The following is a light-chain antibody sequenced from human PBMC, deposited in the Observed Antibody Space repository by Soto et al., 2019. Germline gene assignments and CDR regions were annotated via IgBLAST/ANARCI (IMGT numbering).Light chain of an antibody. CDR2: EVT. Sequence: QSVLTQPRSVSGSPGQSVTISCTGSSSDVGAYNFVSWYQHHPGKAPKLILYEVTTRPSGVSSRFSGSKSGNTASLTISGLQADDEANYYCSSYTSSNTPYVFGTGTKVTVL. CDR3: SSYTSSNTPYV. CDR1: SSDVGAYNF. V-gene: IGLV2-14*01. J-gene: IGLJ1*01.